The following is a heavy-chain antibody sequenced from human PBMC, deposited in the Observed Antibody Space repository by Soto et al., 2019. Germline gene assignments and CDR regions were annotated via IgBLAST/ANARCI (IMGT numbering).Heavy chain of an antibody. Sequence: GESLKISCQTSGYTFSSNWIGWVRQMPGKGLEWMGIIYPGDSETRYSPSFQGHVTISADKSISTAYLQWSSLKASDTAMYYCARLPLTYYYDSSGYYYGRIYYYGMDVWGQGTTVTVSS. D-gene: IGHD3-22*01. CDR2: IYPGDSET. V-gene: IGHV5-51*01. CDR1: GYTFSSNW. J-gene: IGHJ6*02. CDR3: ARLPLTYYYDSSGYYYGRIYYYGMDV.